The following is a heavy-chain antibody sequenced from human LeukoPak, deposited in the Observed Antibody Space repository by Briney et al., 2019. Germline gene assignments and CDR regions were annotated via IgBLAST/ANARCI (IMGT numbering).Heavy chain of an antibody. CDR2: INAGNGNT. Sequence: GASVKVSCKASGYTFTSYTIHWVRQAPGQRLEWMGWINAGNGNTKYSQKFQGRVTITRDTSASTAYMELSSLRSEDTAVYYCARTRRSGSYSFDYWGQGTLVTVSS. J-gene: IGHJ4*02. CDR1: GYTFTSYT. CDR3: ARTRRSGSYSFDY. D-gene: IGHD1-26*01. V-gene: IGHV1-3*01.